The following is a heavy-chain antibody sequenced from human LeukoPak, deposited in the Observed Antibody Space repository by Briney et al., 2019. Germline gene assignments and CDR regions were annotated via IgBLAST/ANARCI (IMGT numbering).Heavy chain of an antibody. D-gene: IGHD6-13*01. V-gene: IGHV3-21*01. J-gene: IGHJ4*02. CDR2: ISSSSSYI. CDR3: ARAPGYRSFLDY. Sequence: GGSLRLSCAASGFTFSNYAMSWVRRAPGKGLEWVSFISSSSSYIYYADSVKGRFTISRDNAKNSLYLQMNSLRAEDTAVYYCARAPGYRSFLDYWGQGTLVTVSS. CDR1: GFTFSNYA.